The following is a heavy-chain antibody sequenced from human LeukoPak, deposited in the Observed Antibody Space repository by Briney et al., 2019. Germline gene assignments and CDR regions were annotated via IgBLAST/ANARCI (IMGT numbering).Heavy chain of an antibody. CDR3: AREARQHYYFDY. D-gene: IGHD1-1*01. J-gene: IGHJ4*02. V-gene: IGHV3-53*01. Sequence: PGGSLRLSCAVSGFTVSSNYMSWVRQAPGKGLEWVSVIYSGSSTYYADSVQGRFTISRDNSKNSLYLRMNSLRAEDTAVYYCAREARQHYYFDYWGQGTLVTVSS. CDR2: IYSGSST. CDR1: GFTVSSNY.